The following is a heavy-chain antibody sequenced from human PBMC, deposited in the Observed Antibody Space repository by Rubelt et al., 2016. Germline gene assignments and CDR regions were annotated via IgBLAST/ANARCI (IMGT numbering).Heavy chain of an antibody. J-gene: IGHJ5*02. Sequence: EVQLVQSGPEVKKPGESLKISCKGSGYSFTTYWIGWVRQMPGKGLEWVGFIYPGDSDTRYSPSFQGQVRISADKSIRTAYLQWSSLKASDTAMYYCARLERFFGPFDPWGQGSLATVSS. CDR1: GYSFTTYW. CDR2: IYPGDSDT. V-gene: IGHV5-51*01. D-gene: IGHD1-1*01. CDR3: ARLERFFGPFDP.